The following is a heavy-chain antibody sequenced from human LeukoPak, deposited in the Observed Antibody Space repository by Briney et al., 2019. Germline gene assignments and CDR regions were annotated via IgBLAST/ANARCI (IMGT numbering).Heavy chain of an antibody. Sequence: ASVKVSCKASGYTFTSYAMNWVRRAPGQGLEWMGWISTNTGNPTYSQGFTGRFVFSLDTSVSTAYLQISSLKAEDTAVYYCATIPTYYYDSSGSYWGQGTLVTVSS. CDR3: ATIPTYYYDSSGSY. CDR1: GYTFTSYA. D-gene: IGHD3-22*01. J-gene: IGHJ4*02. CDR2: ISTNTGNP. V-gene: IGHV7-4-1*02.